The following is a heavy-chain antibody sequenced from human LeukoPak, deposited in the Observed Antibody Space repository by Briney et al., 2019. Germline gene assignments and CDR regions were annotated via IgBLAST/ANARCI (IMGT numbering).Heavy chain of an antibody. CDR2: MNPNSANT. CDR3: ARGPSYYGY. V-gene: IGHV1-8*01. Sequence: GASVKASCKASGYTFTGYDINWVRQATGQELEWMGWMNPNSANTGYAQKFQGRVTMTRDTSISTAYMELSSLTSEDTAVYYCARGPSYYGYWGQGTLVTVSS. CDR1: GYTFTGYD. D-gene: IGHD1-26*01. J-gene: IGHJ4*02.